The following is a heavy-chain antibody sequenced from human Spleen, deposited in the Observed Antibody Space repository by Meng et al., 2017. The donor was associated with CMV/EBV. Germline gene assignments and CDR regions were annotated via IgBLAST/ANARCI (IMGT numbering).Heavy chain of an antibody. CDR3: ARWVDYYYYGMDV. Sequence: VSGGSVSGGSYYWSWIRQPPGKGLEWIGNIYYSGGTKYNPSLKSRVTISVDTSKNQFSLKLTSVTAADTAVYYCARWVDYYYYGMDVWGQGTTVTVSS. CDR2: IYYSGGT. D-gene: IGHD2-15*01. J-gene: IGHJ6*02. V-gene: IGHV4-61*01. CDR1: GGSVSGGSYY.